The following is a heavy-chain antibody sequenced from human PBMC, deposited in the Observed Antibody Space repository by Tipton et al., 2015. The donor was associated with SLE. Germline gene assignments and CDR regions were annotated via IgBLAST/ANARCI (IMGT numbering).Heavy chain of an antibody. CDR2: ISWHSGSI. CDR3: AKVIWRFVELFEAFDY. D-gene: IGHD3-10*01. V-gene: IGHV3-9*01. CDR1: GFTFDDYA. J-gene: IGHJ4*02. Sequence: SLRLSCAASGFTFDDYALHWVRQAPGKGLEWVPGISWHSGSIGYADSVKGRFTISRDNAKNSLYLQMNSLRAEDTALYYCAKVIWRFVELFEAFDYWTQGPLLTFSS.